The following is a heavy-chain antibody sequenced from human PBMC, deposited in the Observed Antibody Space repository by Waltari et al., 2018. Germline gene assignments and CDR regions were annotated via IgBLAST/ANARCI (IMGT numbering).Heavy chain of an antibody. D-gene: IGHD3-22*01. Sequence: QVQLQESGPGLVKPSETLSLTCAVSGYSISSGYYWGWIRQPPGKGLEWIGSIYHSGSTYYNPSLKSRGTISVDTSKNQFSLKLSSVTAADTAVYYCANYYYDTFDYWGQGTLVTVSS. J-gene: IGHJ4*02. CDR1: GYSISSGYY. V-gene: IGHV4-38-2*01. CDR2: IYHSGST. CDR3: ANYYYDTFDY.